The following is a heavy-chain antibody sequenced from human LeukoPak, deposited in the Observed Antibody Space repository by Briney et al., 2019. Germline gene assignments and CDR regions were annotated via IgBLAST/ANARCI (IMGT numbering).Heavy chain of an antibody. V-gene: IGHV3-21*01. CDR1: GFTFSSYS. CDR3: ARAGGDYELEYFQH. CDR2: ISSSSSYI. J-gene: IGHJ1*01. Sequence: GGSLRLSCAASGFTFSSYSMNWVRQAPGKGLEWVSSISSSSSYIYYADSVKGRFTISRDNAKNSLYLQMNSLRAEDTAVYYCARAGGDYELEYFQHWGQGTLVTVSS. D-gene: IGHD4-17*01.